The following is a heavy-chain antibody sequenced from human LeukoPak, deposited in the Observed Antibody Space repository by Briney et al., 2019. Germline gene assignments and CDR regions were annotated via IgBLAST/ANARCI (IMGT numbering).Heavy chain of an antibody. V-gene: IGHV1-2*02. CDR1: GYTFTGHY. D-gene: IGHD6-13*01. CDR3: ARVQQQLVRHFDY. Sequence: ASVKVSCKASGYTFTGHYMHWVRQAPGQGLEWMGWINPNSGGTNYAQKFQGRVTMTRDTSISTAYMELSRLRSDDTAVYYCARVQQQLVRHFDYWGQGTLVTVSS. J-gene: IGHJ4*02. CDR2: INPNSGGT.